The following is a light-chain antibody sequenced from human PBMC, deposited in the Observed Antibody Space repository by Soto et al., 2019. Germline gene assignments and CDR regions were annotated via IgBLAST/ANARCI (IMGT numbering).Light chain of an antibody. CDR2: GAS. CDR3: QHLNNYPRT. V-gene: IGKV3-15*01. J-gene: IGKJ3*01. CDR1: QSVSSN. Sequence: EIVMTQSPATLSVSPGERASLSCRASQSVSSNLAWFQKKPGQAPRLLIYGASTRATGIPARFSGSGSGTEFTLTISSLQSEDFAVYYCQHLNNYPRTFGPGTKVDIK.